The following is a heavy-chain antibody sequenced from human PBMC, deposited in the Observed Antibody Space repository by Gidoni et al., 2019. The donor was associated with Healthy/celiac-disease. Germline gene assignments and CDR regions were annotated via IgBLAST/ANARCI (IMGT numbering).Heavy chain of an antibody. J-gene: IGHJ3*02. V-gene: IGHV3-9*01. Sequence: EVQLVESGGGLVEPGTSLRLSCAASGARYADYAMPGGRQAPGKGLEWVSGISWNSGSIGYADSVKSRFTISRDNAKNALYLQMNSLRAEDTALYYCAKDKFFDCWSGPIDAGTFDIWGQGTMVTVSS. CDR3: AKDKFFDCWSGPIDAGTFDI. CDR2: ISWNSGSI. D-gene: IGHD3-3*01. CDR1: GARYADYA.